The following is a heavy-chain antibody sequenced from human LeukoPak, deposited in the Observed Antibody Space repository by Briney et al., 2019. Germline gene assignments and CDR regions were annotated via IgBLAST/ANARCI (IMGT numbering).Heavy chain of an antibody. CDR1: GGSISSGSYY. D-gene: IGHD3-10*01. V-gene: IGHV4-61*02. J-gene: IGHJ4*02. Sequence: PSQTLSLTCTVSGGSISSGSYYWSWIRQPAGKGLEWIGRIYTSGSANYNPSVKRRVTISVDTSKNQFSLKLSSVTDADTAVYYCARALLWFGGEFDYWGQGTLVTVSS. CDR2: IYTSGSA. CDR3: ARALLWFGGEFDY.